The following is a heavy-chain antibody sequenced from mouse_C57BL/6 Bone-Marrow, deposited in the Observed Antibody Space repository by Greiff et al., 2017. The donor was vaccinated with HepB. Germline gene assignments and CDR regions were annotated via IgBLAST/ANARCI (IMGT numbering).Heavy chain of an antibody. CDR2: ISSGSSTI. J-gene: IGHJ2*01. V-gene: IGHV5-17*01. Sequence: EVKLMESGGGLVKPGGSLKLSCAASGFTFSDYGMHWVRQAPEKGLEWVAYISSGSSTIYYADTVKGRFTISRDNAKNTLFLQMTSLRSEDTAMYYCASGDYYGSSDYWGQGTTLTVSS. CDR1: GFTFSDYG. D-gene: IGHD1-1*01. CDR3: ASGDYYGSSDY.